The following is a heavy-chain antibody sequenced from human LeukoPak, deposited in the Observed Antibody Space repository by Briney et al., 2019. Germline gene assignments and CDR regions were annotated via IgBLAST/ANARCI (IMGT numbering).Heavy chain of an antibody. V-gene: IGHV3-48*01. J-gene: IGHJ3*01. Sequence: HPGGSLRLSCAASGFTFSSYGMNWVRQAPGKGLEWVSYISFSSATIHYADSVKGRFTSSRDNAKNSLYLQLHSLRAEDTALYYCARDTHYYGSGSPAFDLWGRGTMVTVSS. CDR3: ARDTHYYGSGSPAFDL. CDR1: GFTFSSYG. D-gene: IGHD3-10*01. CDR2: ISFSSATI.